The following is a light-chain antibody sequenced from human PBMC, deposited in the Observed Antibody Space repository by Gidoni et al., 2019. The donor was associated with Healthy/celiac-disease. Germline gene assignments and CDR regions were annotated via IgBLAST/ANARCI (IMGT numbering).Light chain of an antibody. CDR3: QQYGSSPRT. V-gene: IGKV3-20*01. J-gene: IGKJ1*01. CDR2: GAS. Sequence: IGLTQSPGTLSLSPGERATLSCRASQSVSSSYLAWYQQKPGQAPRLLIYGASSRATGIPDRFSGSGSGTDFTLTISRLEPEDFAVYYCQQYGSSPRTFXQXTKVEIK. CDR1: QSVSSSY.